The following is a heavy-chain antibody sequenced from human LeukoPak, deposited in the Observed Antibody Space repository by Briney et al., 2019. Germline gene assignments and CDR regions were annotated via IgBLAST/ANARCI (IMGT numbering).Heavy chain of an antibody. CDR1: GYTFTSYG. D-gene: IGHD5-18*01. CDR2: ISAYNGNT. J-gene: IGHJ4*02. CDR3: ARDLVPSRYSYGSSGVDY. Sequence: SVKVSCKASGYTFTSYGISWVRQAPGQGLEWMGWISAYNGNTNYAQKLQGRVTMTTDTSTSTAYMELRSLRSDDTAVYYCARDLVPSRYSYGSSGVDYWGQGTLVTVSS. V-gene: IGHV1-18*01.